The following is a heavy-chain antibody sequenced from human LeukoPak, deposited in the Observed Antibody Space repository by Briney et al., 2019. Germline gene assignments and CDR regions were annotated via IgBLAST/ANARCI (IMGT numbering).Heavy chain of an antibody. Sequence: GGSLRLSCAASGFTFSSYAMSWVRQAPGKGLEWVSVMSGSGGSTYYYADSVKGRFTISRDNSKNTLYLQMNSLRAEDTAVYYCARVSTAVSLAIDYWGQGTLVTVST. J-gene: IGHJ4*02. CDR1: GFTFSSYA. V-gene: IGHV3-23*01. CDR2: MSGSGGST. D-gene: IGHD6-13*01. CDR3: ARVSTAVSLAIDY.